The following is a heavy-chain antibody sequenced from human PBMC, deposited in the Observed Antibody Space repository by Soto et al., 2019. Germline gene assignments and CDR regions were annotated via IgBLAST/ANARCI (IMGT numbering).Heavy chain of an antibody. J-gene: IGHJ4*02. CDR2: IYYSGST. D-gene: IGHD1-1*01. CDR3: AGHNGNLNAMDY. Sequence: SSETLSLTCTVSGGSISSYYWSWIRQPPGKGLEWIGYIYYSGSTNYNPSLKSRVTISVDTSKNQFSLKPSSVTAADTAVYYCAGHNGNLNAMDYWGQGTLVTVSS. V-gene: IGHV4-59*08. CDR1: GGSISSYY.